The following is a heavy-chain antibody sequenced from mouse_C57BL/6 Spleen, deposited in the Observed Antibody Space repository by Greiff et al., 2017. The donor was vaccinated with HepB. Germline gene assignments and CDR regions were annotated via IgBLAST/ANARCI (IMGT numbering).Heavy chain of an antibody. CDR3: ARGGAREEGYFDY. CDR2: ISSGGSYT. J-gene: IGHJ2*01. D-gene: IGHD3-3*01. Sequence: DVMLVESGGDLVKPGGSLKLSCAASGFTFSSYGMSWVRQTPDKRLEWVATISSGGSYTYYPDSVKGRFTISRDNAKNTLYLQMSSLKSEDTAMYYCARGGAREEGYFDYWGQGTTLTVSS. V-gene: IGHV5-6*02. CDR1: GFTFSSYG.